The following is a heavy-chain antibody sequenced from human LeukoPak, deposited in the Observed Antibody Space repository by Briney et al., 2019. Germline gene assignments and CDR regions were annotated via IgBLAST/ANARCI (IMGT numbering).Heavy chain of an antibody. Sequence: GGSLRLSCVTSGFTFSDYSMNWVRQAPGKGLEWISYITASSDNINYADSVKGRFTISRDNAKNSLYLQMNSLRAEDTAVYYCARDLGGSHSGWGQGTLVTVSS. CDR3: ARDLGGSHSG. V-gene: IGHV3-48*04. CDR2: ITASSDNI. CDR1: GFTFSDYS. D-gene: IGHD1-26*01. J-gene: IGHJ4*02.